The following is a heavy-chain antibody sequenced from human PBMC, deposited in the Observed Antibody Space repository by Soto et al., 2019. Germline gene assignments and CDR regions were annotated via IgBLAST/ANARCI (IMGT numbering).Heavy chain of an antibody. J-gene: IGHJ6*02. Sequence: GGSLRLSCAASRFTFSSYSMNWVRQAPGKGLEWVSSISSSSSYIYYADSVKGRFTISRDNAKNSLYLQMNSLRAEDTAVYYCARDLRPKSLTYYYGSGSSSHGMDVWGQGTTVTVSS. CDR3: ARDLRPKSLTYYYGSGSSSHGMDV. CDR1: RFTFSSYS. CDR2: ISSSSSYI. V-gene: IGHV3-21*01. D-gene: IGHD3-10*01.